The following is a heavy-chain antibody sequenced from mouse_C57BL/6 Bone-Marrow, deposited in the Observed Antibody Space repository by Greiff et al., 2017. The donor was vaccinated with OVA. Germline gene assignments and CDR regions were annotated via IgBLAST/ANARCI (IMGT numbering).Heavy chain of an antibody. CDR2: ISDGGSYT. V-gene: IGHV5-4*03. CDR3: ARRGLLVYAMDY. Sequence: EVKVVESGGGLVKPGGSLKLSCAASGFTFSSYAMSWVRQTPEKRLEWVATISDGGSYTYYPDNVKGRFTISRDNAKNNLYLQMSHLKSEDTAMYYCARRGLLVYAMDYWGQGTSVTVSS. J-gene: IGHJ4*01. CDR1: GFTFSSYA. D-gene: IGHD2-1*01.